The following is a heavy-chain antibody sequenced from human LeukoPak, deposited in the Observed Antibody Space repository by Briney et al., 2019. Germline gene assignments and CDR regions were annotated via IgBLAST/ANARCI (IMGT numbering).Heavy chain of an antibody. Sequence: PGGSLRLSCAASGFTFDDYAMHWVRQAPGKGLEWVSGISWNSGSIGYADSVKGRFTISRDNAKNSLYLQMNSLRAEDTALYYCAKDRYSSSWSRPYYFDYWGQGTLVTVSS. CDR3: AKDRYSSSWSRPYYFDY. J-gene: IGHJ4*02. V-gene: IGHV3-9*01. CDR1: GFTFDDYA. D-gene: IGHD6-13*01. CDR2: ISWNSGSI.